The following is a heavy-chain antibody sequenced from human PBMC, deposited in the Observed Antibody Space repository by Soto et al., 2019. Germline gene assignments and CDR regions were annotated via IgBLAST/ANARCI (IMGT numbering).Heavy chain of an antibody. CDR3: AKDLILYYYGMDV. CDR2: ISGSGGST. Sequence: VGSLRLSCAASGFTFSSYAMSWVRQAPGKGLEWVSAISGSGGSTYYADSVKGRFTISRDNSKNTLYLQMNSLRAEDTAVYYCAKDLILYYYGMDVWGQGTTVTVSS. J-gene: IGHJ6*02. V-gene: IGHV3-23*01. CDR1: GFTFSSYA.